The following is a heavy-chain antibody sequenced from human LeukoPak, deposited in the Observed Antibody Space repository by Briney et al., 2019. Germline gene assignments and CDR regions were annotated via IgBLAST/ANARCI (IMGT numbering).Heavy chain of an antibody. Sequence: GGSLRLSCAASGFTFSSYGMHWVRQAPGKGLEWVAFIRYDGSNQYYADSVKGRFTISRDSSKNTLYLQMNSLRGDDTAVYYFAKEMGYNPGWTRFDYWGQGTLSPSPQ. CDR1: GFTFSSYG. CDR2: IRYDGSNQ. J-gene: IGHJ4*02. V-gene: IGHV3-30*02. D-gene: IGHD1-14*01. CDR3: AKEMGYNPGWTRFDY.